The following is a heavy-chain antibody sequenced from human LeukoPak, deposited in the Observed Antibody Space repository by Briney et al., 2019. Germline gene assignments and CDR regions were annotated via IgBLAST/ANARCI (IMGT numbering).Heavy chain of an antibody. V-gene: IGHV3-48*01. Sequence: GGSLRLSCAASGFTFSRFNMNWVRQAPGKGLEWISYISSGSSTMYYADSVKGRFTISRDNAKNSLYLQMNSLRAEDTAVYYCTRYCSSSTCYDYWGQGTLVTVSS. CDR2: ISSGSSTM. D-gene: IGHD2-2*01. J-gene: IGHJ4*02. CDR3: TRYCSSSTCYDY. CDR1: GFTFSRFN.